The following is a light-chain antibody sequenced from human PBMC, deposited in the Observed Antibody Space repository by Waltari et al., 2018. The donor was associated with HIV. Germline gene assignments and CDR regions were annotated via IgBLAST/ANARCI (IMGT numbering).Light chain of an antibody. CDR2: KDS. V-gene: IGLV3-25*03. J-gene: IGLJ2*01. CDR1: ALPKQF. Sequence: SYELTQPPSVSVSPGQTDRTTCSRDALPKQFASWYQQKPGQAPVLVIYKDSERPSGIPERFSGSSSGTTVTLTISGVQAEDEADYFCQSADSSGTYVVFGGGTKLTVL. CDR3: QSADSSGTYVV.